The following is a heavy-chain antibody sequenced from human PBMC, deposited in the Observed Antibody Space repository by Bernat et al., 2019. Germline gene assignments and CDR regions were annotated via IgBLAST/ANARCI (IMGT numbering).Heavy chain of an antibody. CDR2: IYSGGST. J-gene: IGHJ6*02. CDR1: GFTVSSNY. CDR3: ARAVQSLYYYGMDV. Sequence: EVQLVESGGGLIQPGGSLRLSCAASGFTVSSNYMSWVRQAPGKGLEWVSVIYSGGSTYYADYVKGRFTISRDNSKNTLYLQMNSLRAEDTAVYYCARAVQSLYYYGMDVWGQGTTVTVSS. V-gene: IGHV3-53*01. D-gene: IGHD6-6*01.